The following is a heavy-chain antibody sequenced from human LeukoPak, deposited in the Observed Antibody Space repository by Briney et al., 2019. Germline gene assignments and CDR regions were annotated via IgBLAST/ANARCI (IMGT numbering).Heavy chain of an antibody. Sequence: PSETLSLTCTVSGASISSYYWIWIRQPQGKGLEWIGHIYYDGSTNYNPSLKSRVTISVETSKNQFSLNLSSVTAADTAVYYCARGAVAGKMSWFDPWGQGTLVTVSS. CDR2: IYYDGST. CDR1: GASISSYY. D-gene: IGHD6-19*01. V-gene: IGHV4-59*01. J-gene: IGHJ5*02. CDR3: ARGAVAGKMSWFDP.